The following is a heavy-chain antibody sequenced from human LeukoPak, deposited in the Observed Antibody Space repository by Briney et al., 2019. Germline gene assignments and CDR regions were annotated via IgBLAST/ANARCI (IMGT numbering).Heavy chain of an antibody. CDR2: ISPDGSRT. CDR3: TRARWEYYFDY. V-gene: IGHV3-74*01. CDR1: GFTFSDTW. D-gene: IGHD1-26*01. J-gene: IGHJ4*02. Sequence: GGSLRLSCAASGFTFSDTWMHWARQAPGKGLVWVARISPDGSRTNYADPVKGRFTVSRDNAKNTLYLQMNSLRADDTALYYCTRARWEYYFDYWGQGDLVTVSS.